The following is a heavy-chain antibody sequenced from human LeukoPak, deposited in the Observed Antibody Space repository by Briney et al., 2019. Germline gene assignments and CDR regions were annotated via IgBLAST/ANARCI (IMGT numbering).Heavy chain of an antibody. CDR3: ARAPYGSGTYSWFDP. J-gene: IGHJ5*02. CDR2: INPNSGVT. V-gene: IGHV1-2*02. CDR1: EYTFTGYY. D-gene: IGHD3-10*01. Sequence: GASVNVSCKTSEYTFTGYYMHWVRQAPGQGLEWMGCINPNSGVTKYAQKFQGRVTMTRDTSISTAYMELSRLSSDDTAVYYCARAPYGSGTYSWFDPWGQGSLVTVSS.